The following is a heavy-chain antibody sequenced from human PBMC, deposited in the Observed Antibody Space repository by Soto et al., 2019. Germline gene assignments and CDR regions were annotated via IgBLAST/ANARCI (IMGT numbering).Heavy chain of an antibody. J-gene: IGHJ4*02. V-gene: IGHV3-30*04. CDR1: GFTFSTYT. D-gene: IGHD3-3*01. CDR2: ISHDGSNK. CDR3: ARVGEAWSYDFRSGYYQQFYY. Sequence: QVQLVESGGGVVQPGRSLRLSFAASGFTFSTYTMHWVRQAPGKGLQWVAFISHDGSNKYYAESVKGRFIISRDNTRNTLYLKMNGVRAEDTSLYYCARVGEAWSYDFRSGYYQQFYYWGQGTLVTVAS.